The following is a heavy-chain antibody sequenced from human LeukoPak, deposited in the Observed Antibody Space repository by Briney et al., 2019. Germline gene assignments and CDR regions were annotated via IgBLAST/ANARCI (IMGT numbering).Heavy chain of an antibody. J-gene: IGHJ6*03. V-gene: IGHV4-39*07. CDR3: ARGVDYYYYYMDV. CDR2: FYYSGST. Sequence: PSETLSLTCTVSGGSISSNNYYWGWIRQPPGRGLEWIGSFYYSGSTYYNPSLKSRVTISVDTSKNQFSLKLSSVTAADTAVYYCARGVDYYYYYMDVWGKGTTVTVSS. CDR1: GGSISSNNYY.